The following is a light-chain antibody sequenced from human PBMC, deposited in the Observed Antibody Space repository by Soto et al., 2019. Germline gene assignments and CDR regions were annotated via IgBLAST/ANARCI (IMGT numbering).Light chain of an antibody. Sequence: CAGSSSNVGAGYDVHWYQQLPGTAPKLLIYANTNRPSGVPDRFSGSKSGTSASLAITGLQAEDEADYYCQSYDSSLNGVVFGGGTKLTVL. J-gene: IGLJ3*02. CDR1: SSNVGAGYD. V-gene: IGLV1-40*01. CDR2: ANT. CDR3: QSYDSSLNGVV.